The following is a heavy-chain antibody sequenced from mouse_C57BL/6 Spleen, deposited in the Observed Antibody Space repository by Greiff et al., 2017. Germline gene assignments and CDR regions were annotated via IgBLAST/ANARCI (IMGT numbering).Heavy chain of an antibody. V-gene: IGHV14-2*01. CDR3: ARSGDGYYGWFAY. CDR1: GFNIKDYY. D-gene: IGHD2-3*01. Sequence: VPLQQSGAELVKPGASVQLSCTASGFNIKDYYMHWVTQRTEQGLAWIGRIDPEDGETKYAPKFPGKATITADTSSNTAYLQLSSLTSEDTAVYYCARSGDGYYGWFAYWGQGTLVTVSA. J-gene: IGHJ3*01. CDR2: IDPEDGET.